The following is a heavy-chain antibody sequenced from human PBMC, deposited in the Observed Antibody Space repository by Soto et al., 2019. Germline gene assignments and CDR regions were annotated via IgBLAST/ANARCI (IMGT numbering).Heavy chain of an antibody. Sequence: ASVKVSCKASGYTFTSYEINWVRQATGQGLEWMGWADPNSGNTGYTQKFQGRVTMTRNTSISTAYMELSSLRSEDTAVYYCAREGVTAENAFDIWGQGTMVTVSS. D-gene: IGHD2-8*01. CDR1: GYTFTSYE. CDR2: ADPNSGNT. J-gene: IGHJ3*02. V-gene: IGHV1-8*01. CDR3: AREGVTAENAFDI.